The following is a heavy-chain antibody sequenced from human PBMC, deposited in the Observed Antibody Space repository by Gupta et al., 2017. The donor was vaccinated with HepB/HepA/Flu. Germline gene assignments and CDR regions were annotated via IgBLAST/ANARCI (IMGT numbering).Heavy chain of an antibody. Sequence: EVQLLESGGGLVQPGGSLRLSCAASGFTFNNYAMTWVRQAPGKGLEWVSGISGSGYSTYYADSVKGRFTISRDNSKNTLYREMNGXRAEDTAVXYCASRHDGDYAYWGQGTLVTVSS. J-gene: IGHJ4*02. CDR3: ASRHDGDYAY. D-gene: IGHD2-8*01. CDR1: GFTFNNYA. CDR2: ISGSGYST. V-gene: IGHV3-23*01.